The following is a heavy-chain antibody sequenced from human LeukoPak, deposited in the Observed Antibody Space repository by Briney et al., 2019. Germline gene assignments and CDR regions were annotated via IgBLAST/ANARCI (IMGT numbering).Heavy chain of an antibody. Sequence: GGSLRLSCAASGFTFSTYSINWVRQAPGKGLEWVSYISSGSSTKYYADSVKGRFTISRDNAKNSLYLQMNSLRAEDTAVYYCATYSSSNGREFQYWGQGTLVTVSS. D-gene: IGHD2-2*01. CDR1: GFTFSTYS. CDR2: ISSGSSTK. CDR3: ATYSSSNGREFQY. V-gene: IGHV3-48*01. J-gene: IGHJ1*01.